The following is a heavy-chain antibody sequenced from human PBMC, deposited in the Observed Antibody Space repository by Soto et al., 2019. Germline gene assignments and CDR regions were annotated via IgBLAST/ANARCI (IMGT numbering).Heavy chain of an antibody. Sequence: QVQLVQSGAEVKKPGSSVKVSCKASGGTFSSYAISWVRQAPGQGLEWMGGIIPIFGTANYAQKFQGRVTITADKSTSTVYMELSSLRSEDTPVYYCARGGGPGYYGSGSYYKRRGWFDPWGQGTLVTVSS. CDR3: ARGGGPGYYGSGSYYKRRGWFDP. CDR2: IIPIFGTA. CDR1: GGTFSSYA. V-gene: IGHV1-69*06. J-gene: IGHJ5*02. D-gene: IGHD3-10*01.